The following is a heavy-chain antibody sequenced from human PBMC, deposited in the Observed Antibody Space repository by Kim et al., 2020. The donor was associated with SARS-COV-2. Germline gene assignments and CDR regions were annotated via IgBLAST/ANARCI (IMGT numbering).Heavy chain of an antibody. CDR3: ARAPRGYSYGPRIHIFDY. J-gene: IGHJ4*02. Sequence: SETLSLTCTVSGYSISSGYYWGWIRQPPGKGLEWIGSLYHSGSTYYNPSLKSRVTISVDTSKNQFSLKLSSVTAADTAVYYCARAPRGYSYGPRIHIFDYWGQGTLVTVSS. CDR1: GYSISSGYY. V-gene: IGHV4-38-2*02. D-gene: IGHD5-18*01. CDR2: LYHSGST.